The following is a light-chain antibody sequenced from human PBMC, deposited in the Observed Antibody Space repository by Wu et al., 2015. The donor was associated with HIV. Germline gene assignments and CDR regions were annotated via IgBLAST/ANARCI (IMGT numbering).Light chain of an antibody. J-gene: IGKJ1*01. CDR1: QGIGSY. Sequence: DSQLTQSPSFLSASIGARVTITCRASQGIGSYLAWYQQKPGKVPKLLIYAASILQSGVPSRFSGSGSGTEFTLTISSLQPDDFATYYCQQYNSYPWTFGQGTKVEIK. CDR3: QQYNSYPWT. V-gene: IGKV1-9*01. CDR2: AAS.